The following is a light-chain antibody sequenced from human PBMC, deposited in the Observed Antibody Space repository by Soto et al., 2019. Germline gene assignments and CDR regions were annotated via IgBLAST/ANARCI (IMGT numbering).Light chain of an antibody. Sequence: DIQMTQSPSSLSASVGDTVTITCRASQGIIDYVAWYQQRPGKIPKLLIYAASTLQTGVPSRCSGSGAGTDFTLTIRSLQPEDVATYYCQKYDTAPQTFGQGTKVEIK. CDR3: QKYDTAPQT. CDR1: QGIIDY. V-gene: IGKV1-27*01. CDR2: AAS. J-gene: IGKJ1*01.